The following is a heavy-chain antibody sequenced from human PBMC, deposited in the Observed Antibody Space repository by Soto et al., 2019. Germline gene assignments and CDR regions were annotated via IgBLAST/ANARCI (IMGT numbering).Heavy chain of an antibody. CDR3: ARDVKSSWYFRY. V-gene: IGHV3-33*01. CDR2: IWYDGSNK. CDR1: GFTFSSYG. D-gene: IGHD6-13*01. Sequence: GGSLRLSCAASGFTFSSYGMHWVRQAPGKGLEWVAVIWYDGSNKYYADSVKGRFTISRDNSKNTLYLQMNSLRAEDTAVYYCARDVKSSWYFRYWGQGTLVTVSS. J-gene: IGHJ4*02.